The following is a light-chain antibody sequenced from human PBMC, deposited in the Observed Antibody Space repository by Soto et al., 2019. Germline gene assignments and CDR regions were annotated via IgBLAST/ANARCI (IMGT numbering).Light chain of an antibody. V-gene: IGKV2-24*01. CDR2: KTS. J-gene: IGKJ2*01. Sequence: DIVMTQTPLSLPVSLGQPASISCRSSQSLVHSAGNTSLSWLQQRPDQPPRLLIYKTSNRFSGVPDRFSGSGAGTDFTLKISRVEAEDVGVYYCMQATQIPPTFGQGTKVEIK. CDR3: MQATQIPPT. CDR1: QSLVHSAGNTS.